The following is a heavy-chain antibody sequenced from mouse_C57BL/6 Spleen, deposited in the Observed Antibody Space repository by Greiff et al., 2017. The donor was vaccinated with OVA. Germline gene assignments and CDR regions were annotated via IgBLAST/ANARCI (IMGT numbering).Heavy chain of an antibody. CDR1: GYTFTSYW. CDR2: INPSNGGT. D-gene: IGHD1-1*01. CDR3: ARDHYGSSWYFDV. J-gene: IGHJ1*03. Sequence: QVQLQQPGTELVKPGASVKLSCKASGYTFTSYWMHWVKQRPGQGLEWIGNINPSNGGTNSNEKFKSKATLTVDKSSSTAYMQLSSLTSEDSAVYYCARDHYGSSWYFDVWGTGTTVTVSS. V-gene: IGHV1-53*01.